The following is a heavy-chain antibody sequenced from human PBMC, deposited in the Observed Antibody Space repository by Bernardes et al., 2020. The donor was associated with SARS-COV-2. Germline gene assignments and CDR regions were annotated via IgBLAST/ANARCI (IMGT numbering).Heavy chain of an antibody. V-gene: IGHV3-30*04. J-gene: IGHJ2*01. Sequence: GSLSPSSAASGFTISTYAMHWVRPAPGKGLEWVAVISYDGGDKYYADSVKGRFTISRDNLKNTLYVQMNGLSAEDTAVYYCARSVTGTDWYFDLWGRGTLVTVSS. CDR2: ISYDGGDK. D-gene: IGHD1-7*01. CDR3: ARSVTGTDWYFDL. CDR1: GFTISTYA.